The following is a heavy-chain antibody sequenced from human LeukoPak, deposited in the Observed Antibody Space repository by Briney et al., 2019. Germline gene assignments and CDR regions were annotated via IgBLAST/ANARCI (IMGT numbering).Heavy chain of an antibody. CDR1: GYTFTGYY. CDR3: ARDGGYCSGGSCNRGAFDI. Sequence: GASVKVSCKASGYTFTGYYMHWVRQAPGQGLEWMGWINPNSGGTNYAQKFQGRVTMTRDMSTKTVYMELSSLRSEDTAVYYCARDGGYCSGGSCNRGAFDIWGQGTMVTVSS. CDR2: INPNSGGT. D-gene: IGHD2-15*01. V-gene: IGHV1-2*02. J-gene: IGHJ3*02.